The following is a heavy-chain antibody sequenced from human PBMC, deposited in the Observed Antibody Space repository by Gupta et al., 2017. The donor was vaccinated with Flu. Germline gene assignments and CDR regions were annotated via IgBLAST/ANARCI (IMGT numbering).Heavy chain of an antibody. V-gene: IGHV3-9*01. D-gene: IGHD2-21*01. J-gene: IGHJ4*02. CDR1: GFSFDVYA. CDR3: AKSADRVARDFDY. Sequence: EVQLVESGGGLVQPGRSLRLSCAASGFSFDVYAMPWVRQAPGKGLEWVSGISWNSGSIGYADSVKGRFTISRDNAKNSLYLQMNSLRAEDTALYYCAKSADRVARDFDYWGQGTLVTVSS. CDR2: ISWNSGSI.